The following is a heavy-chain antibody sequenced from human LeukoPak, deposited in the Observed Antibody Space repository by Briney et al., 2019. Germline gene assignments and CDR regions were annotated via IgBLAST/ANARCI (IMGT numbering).Heavy chain of an antibody. CDR1: GGSISSGGYY. CDR2: IYYSGST. Sequence: KPSETLSLTCTVSGGSISSGGYYWSWIRQHPGKGLEWIGYIYYSGSTYYNPSLKSRVTISVDTSKNQFSLKLSSVTAADTAVYYCARDRDYGAIIFWGQGTMATVSS. D-gene: IGHD4-17*01. J-gene: IGHJ3*01. CDR3: ARDRDYGAIIF. V-gene: IGHV4-31*03.